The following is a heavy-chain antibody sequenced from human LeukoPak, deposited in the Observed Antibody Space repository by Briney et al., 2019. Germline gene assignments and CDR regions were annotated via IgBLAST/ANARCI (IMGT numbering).Heavy chain of an antibody. Sequence: GGSLRLSCAASRFTFSVHWMHWVRQAPGKGLEWVSRINPDESDKAYADSVKGRFTISRDNAKNTLYLQMNSLRAEDTAVYYCTREDYHYASGHWAQGTLVTVSS. D-gene: IGHD3-10*01. CDR3: TREDYHYASGH. V-gene: IGHV3-74*01. CDR2: INPDESDK. J-gene: IGHJ4*02. CDR1: RFTFSVHW.